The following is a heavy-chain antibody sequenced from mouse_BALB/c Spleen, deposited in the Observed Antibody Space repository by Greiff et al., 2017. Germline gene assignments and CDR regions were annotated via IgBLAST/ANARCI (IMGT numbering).Heavy chain of an antibody. CDR2: IYPSDSYT. J-gene: IGHJ2*01. CDR3: TRSANWAYFDY. D-gene: IGHD4-1*01. Sequence: QVQLQQPGAELVRPGASVKLSCKASGYTFTSYWINWVKQRPGQGLEWIGNIYPSDSYTNYNQEFKDKATLTVDKSSSTAYMQLSSPTSEDSAVYYCTRSANWAYFDYWGQGTTLTVSS. V-gene: IGHV1-69*02. CDR1: GYTFTSYW.